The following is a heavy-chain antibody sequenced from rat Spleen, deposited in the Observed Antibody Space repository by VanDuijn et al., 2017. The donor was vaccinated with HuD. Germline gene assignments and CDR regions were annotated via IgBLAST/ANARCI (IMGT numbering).Heavy chain of an antibody. CDR1: GFNFNDYW. J-gene: IGHJ2*01. V-gene: IGHV4-2*01. Sequence: EVKLVESGGGLVQPGRSLKLSCAASGFNFNDYWMGWVRQAPGKGLEWIGEVNGDGTTMNYTPSLKDKFTISRDIAQNTLFLQTSKLGSEDTAIYYCTRHGYNSYFDYWGQGVMVTVSS. CDR2: VNGDGTTM. CDR3: TRHGYNSYFDY. D-gene: IGHD1-9*01.